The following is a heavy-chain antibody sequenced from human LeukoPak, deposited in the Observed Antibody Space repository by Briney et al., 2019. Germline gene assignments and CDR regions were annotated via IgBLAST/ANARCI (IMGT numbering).Heavy chain of an antibody. J-gene: IGHJ6*02. D-gene: IGHD3-9*01. Sequence: ANYAQKFQGRVTITADESTSTAYMELSSLRSEDTAVYYCARGAPGETGYYSTFYYYYGMDVWGQGTTVTVSS. CDR3: ARGAPGETGYYSTFYYYYGMDV. V-gene: IGHV1-69*01. CDR2: A.